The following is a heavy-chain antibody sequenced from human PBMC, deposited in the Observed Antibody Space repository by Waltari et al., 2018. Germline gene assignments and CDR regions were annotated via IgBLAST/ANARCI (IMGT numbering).Heavy chain of an antibody. CDR2: IFSDARYK. CDR3: AGWSADTYNGMSV. CDR1: GFPFSRYG. J-gene: IGHJ6*02. D-gene: IGHD3-3*01. V-gene: IGHV3-33*03. Sequence: QVQVVESGGGVAQPGRSLRLTCVASGFPFSRYGMHWVRQAPGSGLEWVAFIFSDARYKYYPDSVRGRFTISRDNSKNTLYLQMNSLRTEDTAIYYCAGWSADTYNGMSVWGQGTTVTVSS.